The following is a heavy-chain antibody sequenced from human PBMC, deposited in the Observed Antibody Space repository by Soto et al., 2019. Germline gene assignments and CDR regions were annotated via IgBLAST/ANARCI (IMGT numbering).Heavy chain of an antibody. Sequence: GGSLRLSCAASGFTFSSYGMHWVRQAPGKGLEWVAVIWYDGSNKYYADSVKGRFTISRDNSKNTLYLQMNSLRAEDTAVYYCARAKGEGDAFDIWGQGTMVTVSS. V-gene: IGHV3-33*01. J-gene: IGHJ3*02. CDR1: GFTFSSYG. D-gene: IGHD3-16*01. CDR2: IWYDGSNK. CDR3: ARAKGEGDAFDI.